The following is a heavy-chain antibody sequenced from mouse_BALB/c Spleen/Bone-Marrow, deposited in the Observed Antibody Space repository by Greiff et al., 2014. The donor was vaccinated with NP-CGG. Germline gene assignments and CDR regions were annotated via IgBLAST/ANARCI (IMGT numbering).Heavy chain of an antibody. CDR3: ARGSSWAMDY. Sequence: EVKLQESGPELVKPGASVKMSCKASGYTFTSYVMHWVKQKPGQGLEWIGYINPYSDGTKYNERFKGKATLTSDKSSSTAYMELSSLTSEDSAVYYCARGSSWAMDYWGQGTSVTVSS. V-gene: IGHV1-14*01. J-gene: IGHJ4*01. D-gene: IGHD1-1*01. CDR2: INPYSDGT. CDR1: GYTFTSYV.